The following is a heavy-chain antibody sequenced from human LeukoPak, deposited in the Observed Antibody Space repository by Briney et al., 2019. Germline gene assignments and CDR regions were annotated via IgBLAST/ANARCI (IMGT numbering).Heavy chain of an antibody. CDR2: ISYDGSNK. Sequence: GGSLRLSCAASGFTSSSYAMHWVRQAPGKGLEWVAVISYDGSNKYYADSVKGRFTISRDNSKNTLYLQMNSLRAEDTAVYYCARGPRLSYTDYWGQGTLVTVSS. CDR1: GFTSSSYA. CDR3: ARGPRLSYTDY. D-gene: IGHD3-16*02. J-gene: IGHJ4*02. V-gene: IGHV3-30*04.